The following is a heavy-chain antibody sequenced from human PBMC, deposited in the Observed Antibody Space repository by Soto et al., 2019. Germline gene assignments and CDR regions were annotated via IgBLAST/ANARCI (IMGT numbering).Heavy chain of an antibody. D-gene: IGHD1-7*01. Sequence: QVQLQQWGAGLLKPSETLSLTCAVYGGSFSGYYWSWIRQPPGKGLEWIGEINHSGSTNYNPSLKSRVTISVDTSKHQFSLKLSPVTAADTDVYYCARGDWNSRFNTYFDYWGQGTLVTVS. CDR3: ARGDWNSRFNTYFDY. CDR2: INHSGST. V-gene: IGHV4-34*01. J-gene: IGHJ4*02. CDR1: GGSFSGYY.